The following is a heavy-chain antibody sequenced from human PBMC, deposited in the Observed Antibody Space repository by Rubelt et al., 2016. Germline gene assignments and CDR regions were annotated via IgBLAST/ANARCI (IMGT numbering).Heavy chain of an antibody. Sequence: QVQLVQSGAEVKKPGSSVKVSCKASGGTFSSYAISWVRQAPGQGLEWMGGIIPIFGTANYAQKFQGRVTITADESTSTAYMELSSLGWGDRAVYYCAGDLRGGGEQWLAYYFASWGQGTLVTVSS. V-gene: IGHV1-69*01. CDR1: GGTFSSYA. J-gene: IGHJ4*02. D-gene: IGHD6-19*01. CDR2: IIPIFGTA. CDR3: AGDLRGGGEQWLAYYFAS.